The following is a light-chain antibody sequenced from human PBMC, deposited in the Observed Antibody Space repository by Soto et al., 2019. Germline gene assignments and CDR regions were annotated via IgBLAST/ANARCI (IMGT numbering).Light chain of an antibody. CDR2: GAS. V-gene: IGKV3-20*01. Sequence: EIVLTQSPGTLSLSPGERVILSCRASQSVSSSYVAWYQQKPGQAPRLLINGASSRATGFPDRFSGSGSGTDFTLTISRLEPEDFAVYYCQQYGSSPYTFGQGTKLEIK. CDR3: QQYGSSPYT. J-gene: IGKJ2*01. CDR1: QSVSSSY.